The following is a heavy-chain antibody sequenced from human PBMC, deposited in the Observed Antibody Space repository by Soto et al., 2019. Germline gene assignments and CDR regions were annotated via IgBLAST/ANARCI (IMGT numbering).Heavy chain of an antibody. Sequence: GGSLRLSCKASGFSFSDYAMTWVRQAPGKGLEWVSVISGSGDNTFYAASVKGRFAISRDNSKNVLYLQMNSLSADDAAVYFCAKGRAITLYGVVILFDYWGLGTLVTASS. J-gene: IGHJ4*01. CDR2: ISGSGDNT. V-gene: IGHV3-23*01. CDR1: GFSFSDYA. D-gene: IGHD5-12*01. CDR3: AKGRAITLYGVVILFDY.